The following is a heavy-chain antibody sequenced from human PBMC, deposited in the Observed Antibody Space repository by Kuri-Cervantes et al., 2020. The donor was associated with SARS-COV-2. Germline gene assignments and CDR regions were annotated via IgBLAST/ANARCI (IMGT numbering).Heavy chain of an antibody. J-gene: IGHJ4*02. CDR3: ASSYGDYLFFDY. CDR1: GGSISSYY. Sequence: SETLSLTCTVSGGSISSYYWSWIRQSPGKGLEWIGYIYYSGSTNYNPSLKSRVTISVDTSKNQFSLKLSSVTAADTAVYYCASSYGDYLFFDYWGQGTLVTVSS. V-gene: IGHV4-59*01. CDR2: IYYSGST. D-gene: IGHD4-17*01.